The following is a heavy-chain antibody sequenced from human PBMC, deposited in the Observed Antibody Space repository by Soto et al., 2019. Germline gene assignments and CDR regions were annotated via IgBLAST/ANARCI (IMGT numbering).Heavy chain of an antibody. Sequence: VGSLRLSCAASGFTFSSYAMHWVRQAPGKGLEWVAIISYDASNKYSADSVKGRFTISRDNSKNTLYLQMNSLRAEDTAVYFCARGYSSSSAAFDYWGQGTLVTVS. CDR1: GFTFSSYA. J-gene: IGHJ4*02. CDR3: ARGYSSSSAAFDY. V-gene: IGHV3-30-3*01. D-gene: IGHD2-2*01. CDR2: ISYDASNK.